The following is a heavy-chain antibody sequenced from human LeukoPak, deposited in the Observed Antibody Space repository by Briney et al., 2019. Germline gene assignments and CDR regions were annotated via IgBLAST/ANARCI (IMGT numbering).Heavy chain of an antibody. CDR3: AKDGEEQWLVPNWYFGL. Sequence: GGSLRLSCAASGFTFSSYAMSWVRQAPGKGLEWVSAISGSGGSTYYADSVKGRFTISRDNSKNTLYLQMNSLRAEDTAVYYCAKDGEEQWLVPNWYFGLWGRGTLVTVSS. CDR1: GFTFSSYA. CDR2: ISGSGGST. V-gene: IGHV3-23*01. J-gene: IGHJ2*01. D-gene: IGHD6-19*01.